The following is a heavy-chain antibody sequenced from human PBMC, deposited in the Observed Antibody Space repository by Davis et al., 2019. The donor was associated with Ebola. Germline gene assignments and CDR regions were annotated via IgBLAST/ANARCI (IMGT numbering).Heavy chain of an antibody. J-gene: IGHJ4*02. CDR3: ARKRWLQSYYFDY. Sequence: PGGSLRLSCAASGFTFDDYAMHWVRQAPGKGLEWVSGISWNSGSIGYADSVKGRFTISRDNAKNSLYLQMNSLRAEDTAVYYCARKRWLQSYYFDYWGQGTLVTVSS. V-gene: IGHV3-9*01. CDR2: ISWNSGSI. D-gene: IGHD5-24*01. CDR1: GFTFDDYA.